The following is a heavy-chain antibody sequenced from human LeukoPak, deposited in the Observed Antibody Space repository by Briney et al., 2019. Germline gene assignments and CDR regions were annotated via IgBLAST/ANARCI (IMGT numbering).Heavy chain of an antibody. CDR1: GYTFTSYY. J-gene: IGHJ4*02. V-gene: IGHV1-46*01. Sequence: ASVKVSCKASGYTFTSYYIHWVRQAPGQGLEWMGIINPSGGSTTYARNFQGRVTMTRDTSTSTVYMDLSSLRSEDTAVYYCARLGWVAVAGVQYYFDYWGQGTLVTVSS. CDR3: ARLGWVAVAGVQYYFDY. CDR2: INPSGGST. D-gene: IGHD6-19*01.